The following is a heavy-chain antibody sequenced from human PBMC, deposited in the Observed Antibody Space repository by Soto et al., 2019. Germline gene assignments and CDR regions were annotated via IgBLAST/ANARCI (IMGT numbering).Heavy chain of an antibody. D-gene: IGHD6-13*01. Sequence: EVQLVNSGGGSVPPGGSLRLSCAASGFTFSSYGMNWVRQAPGKGLEWVSYISGDTKTTNYADSVKGRFTITRDNAKSSLYLRLKSLRDVDTAVYYCARGGAGRPDYWVQGTLVSVSS. J-gene: IGHJ4*02. V-gene: IGHV3-48*02. CDR1: GFTFSSYG. CDR2: ISGDTKTT. CDR3: ARGGAGRPDY.